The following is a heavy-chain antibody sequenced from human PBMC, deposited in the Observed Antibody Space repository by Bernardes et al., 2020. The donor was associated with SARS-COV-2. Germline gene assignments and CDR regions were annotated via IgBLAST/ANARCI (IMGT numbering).Heavy chain of an antibody. D-gene: IGHD2-8*02. Sequence: GGSLRLSCSDSGFIFSTYAMHWVRQAPGKGLEWVAVISSDGSKIFYGNSVKGRFTISRDDSKNTLYLQMNSLRIDDTAMYYCARERTNSGPGWFDPWGQGILVTVSS. J-gene: IGHJ5*02. CDR2: ISSDGSKI. V-gene: IGHV3-30*03. CDR1: GFIFSTYA. CDR3: ARERTNSGPGWFDP.